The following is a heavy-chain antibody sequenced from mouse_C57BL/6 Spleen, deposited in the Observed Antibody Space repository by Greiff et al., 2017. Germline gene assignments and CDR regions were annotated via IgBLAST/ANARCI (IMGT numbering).Heavy chain of an antibody. CDR2: IYPGDGDT. Sequence: QVQLQQSGAELVKPGASVKISCKASGYAFSSYWMNWVKQRPGRGLEWIGQIYPGDGDTNYNGKFKGKATLTADKSSSTAYMQLSSLTSEDSAVYFCARSLPGAYFDVWGTGTTVTVSS. CDR1: GYAFSSYW. V-gene: IGHV1-80*01. CDR3: ARSLPGAYFDV. J-gene: IGHJ1*03. D-gene: IGHD6-1*01.